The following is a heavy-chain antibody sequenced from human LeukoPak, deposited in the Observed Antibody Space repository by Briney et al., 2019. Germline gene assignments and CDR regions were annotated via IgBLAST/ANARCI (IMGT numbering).Heavy chain of an antibody. D-gene: IGHD3-16*02. J-gene: IGHJ4*02. CDR3: ARVDDYIWGSYRTDY. CDR2: INSDGSST. V-gene: IGHV3-74*01. CDR1: GFTFSSYW. Sequence: GGSLRLSCAASGFTFSSYWMHWVRQAPGKGLVWVSRINSDGSSTSYADSVKGRFTISRDNAKNTLYLQMNSLRAEDTAVYYCARVDDYIWGSYRTDYCGQGTLVTVSS.